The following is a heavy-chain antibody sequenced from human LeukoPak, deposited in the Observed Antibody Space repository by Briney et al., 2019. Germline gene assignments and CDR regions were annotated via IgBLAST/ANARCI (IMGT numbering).Heavy chain of an antibody. CDR1: GFSFSGYW. Sequence: GGSLRLSCGAFGFSFSGYWMTWVRQVPGKGLEWVANINQDGTKKYYVDSVKGRFTISRDNGENSLYLQINSLRVEDTALYYCVRYVNPSFGSRTYYLAFDILGQGTMVTVSS. CDR2: INQDGTKK. J-gene: IGHJ3*02. D-gene: IGHD3-10*01. CDR3: VRYVNPSFGSRTYYLAFDI. V-gene: IGHV3-7*01.